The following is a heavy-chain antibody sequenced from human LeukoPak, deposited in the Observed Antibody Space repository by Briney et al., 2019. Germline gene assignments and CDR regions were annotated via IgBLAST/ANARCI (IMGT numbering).Heavy chain of an antibody. J-gene: IGHJ4*02. CDR1: GGSISSYY. CDR3: ARESSSGWYLYFDY. CDR2: IYYSGNT. D-gene: IGHD6-19*01. Sequence: SETLSLTCTVSGGSISSYYWSWIRQPPGKGLEWIGYIYYSGNTKYNPSLKSRVTLSVDTSKNQFSLKLSSVTAADTAVYYCARESSSGWYLYFDYWGQGTLVTVSS. V-gene: IGHV4-59*01.